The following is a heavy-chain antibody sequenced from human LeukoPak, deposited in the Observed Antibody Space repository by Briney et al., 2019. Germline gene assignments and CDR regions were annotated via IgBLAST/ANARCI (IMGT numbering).Heavy chain of an antibody. D-gene: IGHD5-18*01. V-gene: IGHV3-53*01. CDR3: ARQVQLWFIPD. CDR2: IYSGGST. J-gene: IGHJ4*02. CDR1: GFTVSSNY. Sequence: GGSLRLSCAASGFTVSSNYMSWVRQAPGKGLEWVSVIYSGGSTYYADSVKGRFTISRDNSKNTLYLQMNSLRAEDTAVYYCARQVQLWFIPDWGQGTLVTVSS.